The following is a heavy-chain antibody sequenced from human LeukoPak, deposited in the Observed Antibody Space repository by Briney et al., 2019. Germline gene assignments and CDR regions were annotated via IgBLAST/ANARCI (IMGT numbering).Heavy chain of an antibody. V-gene: IGHV4-39*07. Sequence: SETLSLTCTVSGGSISSSSYYWGWIRQPPGKGLEWIGSIYYSGSTYYNPSLKSRVTISVDTSKNQFSLKLSSVTAADTAVYYCARENYAGNLNLDYWGQGTLVTVSS. D-gene: IGHD4-23*01. CDR2: IYYSGST. CDR3: ARENYAGNLNLDY. J-gene: IGHJ4*02. CDR1: GGSISSSSYY.